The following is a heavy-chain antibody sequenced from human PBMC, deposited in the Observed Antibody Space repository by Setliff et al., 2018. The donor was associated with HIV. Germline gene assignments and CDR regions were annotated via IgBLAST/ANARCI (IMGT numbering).Heavy chain of an antibody. J-gene: IGHJ4*02. CDR2: VYPADSDT. D-gene: IGHD6-25*01. Sequence: GESLKISCQASGYSFTTYWIGWVRQMPGKGLEWMGSVYPADSDTRYSPSFQGQVTISDDKSINTAYLQWRSPKTSDNGLYYCARRRDGFIDYWGQGTLVTVSS. CDR3: ARRRDGFIDY. CDR1: GYSFTTYW. V-gene: IGHV5-51*01.